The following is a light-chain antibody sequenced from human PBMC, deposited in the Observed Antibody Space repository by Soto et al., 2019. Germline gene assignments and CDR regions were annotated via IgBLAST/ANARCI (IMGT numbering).Light chain of an antibody. V-gene: IGLV2-23*01. CDR1: RSDVGSYNL. J-gene: IGLJ3*02. Sequence: QSALTQPASVSGSPGQSITISCTGTRSDVGSYNLVSWYQQHPGKAPKLMIYEGSRRPSGVSNRFSGSKSGNTASLTISGLQAEDEADYYCCSYAGSSPGVFGGGTKLTVL. CDR3: CSYAGSSPGV. CDR2: EGS.